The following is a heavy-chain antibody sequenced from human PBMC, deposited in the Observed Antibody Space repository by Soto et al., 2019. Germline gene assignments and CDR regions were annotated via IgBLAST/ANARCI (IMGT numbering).Heavy chain of an antibody. J-gene: IGHJ3*02. Sequence: ASVKVSCKASGYTFTSYDINWVRQATGQGLEWMTWMNPNSGNTGYAQKFQGRVTMTRNTSISTAYMELSSLRSEDTAVYYCARAPTVTTWHDAFDIWGQGTIVTVSS. D-gene: IGHD4-17*01. V-gene: IGHV1-8*01. CDR2: MNPNSGNT. CDR3: ARAPTVTTWHDAFDI. CDR1: GYTFTSYD.